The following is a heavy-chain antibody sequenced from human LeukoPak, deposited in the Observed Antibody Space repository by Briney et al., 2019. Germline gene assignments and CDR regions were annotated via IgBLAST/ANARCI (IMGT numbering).Heavy chain of an antibody. Sequence: SVKVSCKASGGTFSSYAISWVRQAPGQGLEWMGGIIPIFGTANYAQKFQGRVTITADESTSTAYMELSSLRAEDTAVYYCARVFGSYAALGGYYYYGMDVWGQGTTVTVSS. CDR1: GGTFSSYA. CDR3: ARVFGSYAALGGYYYYGMDV. D-gene: IGHD2-2*01. J-gene: IGHJ6*02. CDR2: IIPIFGTA. V-gene: IGHV1-69*13.